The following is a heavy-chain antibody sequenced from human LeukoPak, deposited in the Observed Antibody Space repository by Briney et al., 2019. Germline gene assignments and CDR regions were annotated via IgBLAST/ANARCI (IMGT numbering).Heavy chain of an antibody. CDR2: INHSGST. CDR3: ARGNCSSTSCYRYFDY. CDR1: GESCSGYY. Sequence: SETLSLTCAVYGESCSGYYWSWIRQPPGKGLERIGEINHSGSTNYNPSLKSRVTISVDTSKNQFSLKLSSVTAADTAVYYCARGNCSSTSCYRYFDYWGQGTLVTVSS. J-gene: IGHJ4*02. V-gene: IGHV4-34*01. D-gene: IGHD2-2*01.